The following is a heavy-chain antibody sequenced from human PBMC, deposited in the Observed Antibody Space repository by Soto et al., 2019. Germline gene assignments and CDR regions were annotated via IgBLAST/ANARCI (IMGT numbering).Heavy chain of an antibody. Sequence: VQLVESGGGLVQPGGSLRLSCAASGFTFSSYWMSWVRQDPGKGLEWVANIKQDGSEKYYVDSVKSRFTISRDKAKNSLYLQMTSLRAEDTAVYYCARRDIAAAGTGGAFDLCGQGTMVTVSS. CDR3: ARRDIAAAGTGGAFDL. J-gene: IGHJ3*01. CDR2: IKQDGSEK. CDR1: GFTFSSYW. D-gene: IGHD6-13*01. V-gene: IGHV3-7*01.